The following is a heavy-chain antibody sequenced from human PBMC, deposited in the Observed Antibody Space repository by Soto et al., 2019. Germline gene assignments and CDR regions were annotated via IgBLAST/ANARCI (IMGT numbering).Heavy chain of an antibody. J-gene: IGHJ6*02. CDR3: ARDLWGYCGTDCYPLDV. CDR2: MYNTGST. D-gene: IGHD2-21*02. CDR1: GGTISRYY. V-gene: IGHV4-59*01. Sequence: QVQLQESGPGLVKPSETLSLTCTVSGGTISRYYWSWIRQPPGKGLEWIGYMYNTGSTVYNPSFRRRVTISADXAXNXXSLQLHSVTAADTAVYYCARDLWGYCGTDCYPLDVWGQGTTVTVSS.